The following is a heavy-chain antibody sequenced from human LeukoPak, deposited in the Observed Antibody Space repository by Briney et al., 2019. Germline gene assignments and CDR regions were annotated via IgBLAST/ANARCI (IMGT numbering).Heavy chain of an antibody. CDR2: ITPFNGNT. CDR1: GYTFTYRY. CDR3: ASSYYYGSGSYYDAFDI. Sequence: GASVKVSCKASGYTFTYRYLHWVRQAPGQALEWMGWITPFNGNTNYAQKFQDRVTITRDRSMSTAYMELSSLRSEDTAMYYCASSYYYGSGSYYDAFDIWGQGTMVTVSS. D-gene: IGHD3-10*01. V-gene: IGHV1-45*02. J-gene: IGHJ3*02.